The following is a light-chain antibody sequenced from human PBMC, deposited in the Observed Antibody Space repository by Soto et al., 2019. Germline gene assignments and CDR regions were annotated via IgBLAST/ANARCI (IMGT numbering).Light chain of an antibody. J-gene: IGLJ3*02. CDR2: DVS. Sequence: QSALTQPPSASGSPGQSVTISCTGTSSDVGGYKYVSWYQQHPGKAPKLLIYDVSKRPSGVPDRFSGSKSGNAASLTVCGLPAAEEADYYCCSYAGSYNWVFGGGTKLTVL. CDR3: CSYAGSYNWV. CDR1: SSDVGGYKY. V-gene: IGLV2-8*01.